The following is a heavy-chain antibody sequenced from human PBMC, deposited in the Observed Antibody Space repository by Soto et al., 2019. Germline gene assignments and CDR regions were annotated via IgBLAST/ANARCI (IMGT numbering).Heavy chain of an antibody. D-gene: IGHD5-12*01. CDR1: GFSFSGSD. J-gene: IGHJ4*02. CDR2: IRSKANNYAT. CDR3: TRQGRRDGYNWGFDY. Sequence: PGGSLRLSCAASGFSFSGSDMHWGRQASGKGLEWVGRIRSKANNYATEYAASVKGRFTIYRDDSKNTAYLQMNSLKAEDTAVYYCTRQGRRDGYNWGFDYWGQGTLVTVSS. V-gene: IGHV3-73*01.